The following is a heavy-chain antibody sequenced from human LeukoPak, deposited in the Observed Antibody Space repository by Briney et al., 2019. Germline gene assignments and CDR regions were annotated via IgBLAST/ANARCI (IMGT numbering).Heavy chain of an antibody. CDR2: IYYSGST. Sequence: SETLSLTCTVSGGSISSYYWSWIRQPPGKGLEWIGYIYYSGSTNYNPSLKSRVTISVDTSKNQFSLKLSSVTAADTTVYYCARSAPVAVAGTVFFDYWGQGTLVTVSS. J-gene: IGHJ4*02. CDR1: GGSISSYY. CDR3: ARSAPVAVAGTVFFDY. D-gene: IGHD6-19*01. V-gene: IGHV4-59*08.